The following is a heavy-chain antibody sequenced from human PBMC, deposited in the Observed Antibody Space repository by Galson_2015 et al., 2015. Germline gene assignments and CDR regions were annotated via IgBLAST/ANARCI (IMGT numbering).Heavy chain of an antibody. Sequence: SLRLSCAASEFTFKNHWMYWVRQAPGKGLVWVSRINSDGTRINYADFVKGRFTISRDNAANLMYLQMNGLRAGDSAVYYCVAGIGWLPDYWGQGTRVTVSS. V-gene: IGHV3-74*01. CDR1: EFTFKNHW. D-gene: IGHD6-19*01. CDR2: INSDGTRI. CDR3: VAGIGWLPDY. J-gene: IGHJ4*02.